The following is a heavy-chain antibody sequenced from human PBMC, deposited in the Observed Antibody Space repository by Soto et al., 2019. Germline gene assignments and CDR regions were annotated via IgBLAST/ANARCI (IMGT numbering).Heavy chain of an antibody. Sequence: QVHLVQSGAEVRKPGASVKVSCKGSGYTFTSYGIAWVRQAPGQGLEWMGWISAHNDNTNSAQKVQGRVTVTRDTSTSTAYMALRNLRSDATAVYYCARGRYGDYWGQGALVTVSS. CDR3: ARGRYGDY. CDR1: GYTFTSYG. CDR2: ISAHNDNT. V-gene: IGHV1-18*01. J-gene: IGHJ4*02. D-gene: IGHD1-1*01.